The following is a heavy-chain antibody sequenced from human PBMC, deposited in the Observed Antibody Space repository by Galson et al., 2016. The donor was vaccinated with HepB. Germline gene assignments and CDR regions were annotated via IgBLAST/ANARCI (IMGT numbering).Heavy chain of an antibody. J-gene: IGHJ3*01. CDR2: ISGSGGST. Sequence: SLRLSCAASGFTFNTYGMSWVRQAPGKGLEWISGISGSGGSTYYADSVKGRFTISRDNANNSLYLQMNSLRVEDTAVYYCLAGTYDFDLWGQGTMVSVSS. D-gene: IGHD2-15*01. V-gene: IGHV3-21*06. CDR3: LAGTYDFDL. CDR1: GFTFNTYG.